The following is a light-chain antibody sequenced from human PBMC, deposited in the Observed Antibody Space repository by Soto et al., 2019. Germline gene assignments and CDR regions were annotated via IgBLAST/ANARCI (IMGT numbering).Light chain of an antibody. CDR2: EVR. CDR1: SSDIGGYDY. V-gene: IGLV2-14*01. J-gene: IGLJ2*01. CDR3: SSYTNRTIV. Sequence: QSALTQPASVSGSPGQSITISCTGTSSDIGGYDYVSWYQQHPGKAPKLMIYEVRSRPSGVSHRFSGSKSGTTASLTISGLQAEDESDYYCSSYTNRTIVFGRGTKLTVL.